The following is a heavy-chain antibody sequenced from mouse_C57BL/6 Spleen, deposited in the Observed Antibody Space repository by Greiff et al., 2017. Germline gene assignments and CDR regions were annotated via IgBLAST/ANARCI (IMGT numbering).Heavy chain of an antibody. CDR1: GFSLTSYG. CDR3: ARPLLRERYAMDY. D-gene: IGHD1-1*01. V-gene: IGHV2-2*01. J-gene: IGHJ4*01. Sequence: VKVEESGPGLVQPSQSLSITCTVSGFSLTSYGVHWVRQSPGKGLEWLGVIWSGGSTDYNAAFISRLSISKDNSKGQVFFKMNSLQADDTAIYYCARPLLRERYAMDYWGQGTSVTVSS. CDR2: IWSGGST.